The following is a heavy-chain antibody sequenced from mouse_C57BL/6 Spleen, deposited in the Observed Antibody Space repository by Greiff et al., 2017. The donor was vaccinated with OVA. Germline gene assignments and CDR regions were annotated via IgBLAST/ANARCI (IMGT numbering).Heavy chain of an antibody. CDR1: GFTFSSYA. V-gene: IGHV5-4*01. CDR3: ARGDGYYFDY. Sequence: EVQVVESGGGLVKPGGSLKLSCAASGFTFSSYAMSWVRQTPEKRLEWVATISDGGSYTYYPDNVKGRFTISRENAKNNLYLQISHLKSEDTAMYYCARGDGYYFDYWGQGTTLTVSS. D-gene: IGHD2-3*01. CDR2: ISDGGSYT. J-gene: IGHJ2*01.